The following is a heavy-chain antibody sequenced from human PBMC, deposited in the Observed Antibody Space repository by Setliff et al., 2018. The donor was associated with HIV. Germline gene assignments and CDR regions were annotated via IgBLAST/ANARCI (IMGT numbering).Heavy chain of an antibody. D-gene: IGHD2-2*01. Sequence: SETMSLTCTVSGGSISSGDYYWSWIRQHPGQGLEWIGYINYSGSTYYHPSLKSRLNISLDTSKNQFSLKLSSVTATDTAVYFCARALGYCSTTSCYAEYFDYWGQGTVVTVSS. CDR1: GGSISSGDYY. V-gene: IGHV4-31*03. CDR3: ARALGYCSTTSCYAEYFDY. CDR2: INYSGST. J-gene: IGHJ4*02.